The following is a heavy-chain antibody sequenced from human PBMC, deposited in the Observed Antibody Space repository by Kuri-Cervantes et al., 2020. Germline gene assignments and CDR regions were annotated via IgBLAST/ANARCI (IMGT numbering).Heavy chain of an antibody. CDR3: ARVRDPDYYGSGSYTN. D-gene: IGHD3-10*01. CDR1: GFTFSSYS. CDR2: ISSSGSTI. J-gene: IGHJ4*02. Sequence: GESLKISCAASGFTFSSYSMNWVRQAPGKGLEWVSYISSSGSTIYYADSVKGRFTISRDNAKNSLYLQTNSLRAEDTAVYYCARVRDPDYYGSGSYTNWGQGTLVTVSS. V-gene: IGHV3-48*04.